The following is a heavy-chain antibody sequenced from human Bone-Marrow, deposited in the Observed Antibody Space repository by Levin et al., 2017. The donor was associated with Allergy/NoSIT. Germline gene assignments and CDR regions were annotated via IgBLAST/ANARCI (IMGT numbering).Heavy chain of an antibody. D-gene: IGHD2-2*01. V-gene: IGHV3-74*01. CDR1: GFTFSRYW. CDR3: ARAGCCSSTNCYLDQ. J-gene: IGHJ4*02. CDR2: LNSDGTST. Sequence: AGGSLRLSCAASGFTFSRYWMHWVRQAPGEGLVWLSRLNSDGTSTIYADSVKGRFTISRDNAKNTLYLQMNSLTAEDTAVYYCARAGCCSSTNCYLDQWGQGTLVTVSS.